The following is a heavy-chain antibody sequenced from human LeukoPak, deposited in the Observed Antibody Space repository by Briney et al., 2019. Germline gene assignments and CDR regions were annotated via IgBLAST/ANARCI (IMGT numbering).Heavy chain of an antibody. CDR1: GYTFTGYY. CDR2: INPNSGGT. V-gene: IGHV1-2*02. Sequence: ASVKVSCKASGYTFTGYYMHWVRQAPGQGLEWMGWINPNSGGTNYAQKFQGRVTMTTDTSTSTAYMELRSLRSDDTAVYYCARGLNSGSYLGAFDIWGQGTMVTVSS. CDR3: ARGLNSGSYLGAFDI. D-gene: IGHD1-26*01. J-gene: IGHJ3*02.